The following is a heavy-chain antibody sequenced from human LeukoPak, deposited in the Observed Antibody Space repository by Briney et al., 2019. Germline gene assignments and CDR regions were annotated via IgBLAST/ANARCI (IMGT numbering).Heavy chain of an antibody. V-gene: IGHV5-51*01. Sequence: GDSLKISCKGPEYDFANYWIGWVRPTPGRGLELMGIAHPATSIIHYGPSFQGQVTISFDRSLSTAYLQWTSLKASDSGMYFCARRKFYDTYLDPWGRGTLVTVSS. CDR2: AHPATSII. J-gene: IGHJ5*02. D-gene: IGHD2/OR15-2a*01. CDR1: EYDFANYW. CDR3: ARRKFYDTYLDP.